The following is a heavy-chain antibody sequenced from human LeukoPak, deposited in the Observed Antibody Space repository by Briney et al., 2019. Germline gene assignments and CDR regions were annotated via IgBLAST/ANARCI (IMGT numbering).Heavy chain of an antibody. CDR3: ARDDMFDY. D-gene: IGHD2-15*01. Sequence: PGGSLRLSCAASGFTFSGYNMNWVRQAPGKGLEWVSFISSSSSYIYYADSVKGRFTISRDNAKNSLYLQMNSLRAEDTALYHCARDDMFDYWGQGTLVTVSS. J-gene: IGHJ4*02. V-gene: IGHV3-21*04. CDR1: GFTFSGYN. CDR2: ISSSSSYI.